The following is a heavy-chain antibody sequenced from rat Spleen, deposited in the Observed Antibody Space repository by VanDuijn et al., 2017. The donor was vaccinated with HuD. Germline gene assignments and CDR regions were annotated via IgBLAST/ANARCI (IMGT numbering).Heavy chain of an antibody. CDR1: GFTFSNHW. D-gene: IGHD1-2*01. CDR3: GKDMNYFSTYPFFDY. Sequence: EVQLVETGGGLVQPGRSLKLSCVASGFTFSNHWMYWIRQAPGKGLEWVSSISTDGGSTYYPDSVKGRFTFSRDNAENTVYLQMNSLRSEDTATYFCGKDMNYFSTYPFFDYWGQGVMVTVSS. CDR2: ISTDGGST. V-gene: IGHV5-58*01. J-gene: IGHJ2*01.